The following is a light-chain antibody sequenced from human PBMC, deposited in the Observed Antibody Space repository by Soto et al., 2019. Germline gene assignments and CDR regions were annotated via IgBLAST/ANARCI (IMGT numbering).Light chain of an antibody. J-gene: IGKJ1*01. V-gene: IGKV3-15*01. Sequence: EILMTQSPATLPVSPGERATLSCRASQSVSANLAWYQHKPGQAPRLLIYGTSTRATGIPARFSGSGSGTHFILSISSLQSEDFALYYCQQYSDWPRTFGQGTKVEIK. CDR1: QSVSAN. CDR2: GTS. CDR3: QQYSDWPRT.